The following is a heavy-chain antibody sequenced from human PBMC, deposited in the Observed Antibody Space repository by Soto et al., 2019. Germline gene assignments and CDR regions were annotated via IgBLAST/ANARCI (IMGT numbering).Heavy chain of an antibody. Sequence: SETLSLPCTVAGGYISGYYWSLIRQPPGKGLEWIGYINYSGRTYYKPSLKSRLSMSIDTSKNQFSLRLTSVTVADTAFYFCDRFRTLGKDYGVEVWGKGTTVTVSS. CDR2: INYSGRT. D-gene: IGHD6-13*01. J-gene: IGHJ6*04. CDR1: GGYISGYY. V-gene: IGHV4-30-4*01. CDR3: DRFRTLGKDYGVEV.